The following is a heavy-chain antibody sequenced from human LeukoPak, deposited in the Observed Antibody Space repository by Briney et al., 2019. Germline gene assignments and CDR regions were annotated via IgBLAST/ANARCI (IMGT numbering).Heavy chain of an antibody. V-gene: IGHV1-18*01. CDR2: ISAYNGNT. Sequence: ASVKVSCKASGYTFTSYGISWVRQAPGQGLEWTGWISAYNGNTNYAQKLQGRVTMTTDTSTSTAYMELRSLRSDDTAVYYCARVIVVVPDIDAFDIWGQGTMATVSS. CDR1: GYTFTSYG. CDR3: ARVIVVVPDIDAFDI. J-gene: IGHJ3*02. D-gene: IGHD2-2*01.